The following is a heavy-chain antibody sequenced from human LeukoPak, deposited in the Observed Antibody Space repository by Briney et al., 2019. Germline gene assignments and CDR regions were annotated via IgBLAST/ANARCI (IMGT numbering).Heavy chain of an antibody. D-gene: IGHD3-3*01. J-gene: IGHJ5*02. CDR1: GGSISSYY. CDR2: IYYSGST. CDR3: ARVVIDTIFGSFDP. Sequence: SETLSLTCTVSGGSISSYYWSWVRQPPGKGLEWIGYIYYSGSTNYNPSLKSRVTISVDTSKNQFSLKLSSVTAADTAVYYCARVVIDTIFGSFDPWGQGTLVTVSS. V-gene: IGHV4-59*01.